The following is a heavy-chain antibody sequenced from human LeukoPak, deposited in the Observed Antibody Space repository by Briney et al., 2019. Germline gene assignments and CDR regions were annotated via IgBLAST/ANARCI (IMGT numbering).Heavy chain of an antibody. V-gene: IGHV4-4*07. CDR2: IYTSGST. Sequence: SETLSLTCTVSGGSISGYYWNWIRQPAGKGLEWIGRIYTSGSTNYNPSLKSRVTISVDTSKNQFSLKLSSVTAADTAVYYCASLKVGATLTFDYWGQGTLVTVSS. D-gene: IGHD1-26*01. CDR3: ASLKVGATLTFDY. CDR1: GGSISGYY. J-gene: IGHJ4*02.